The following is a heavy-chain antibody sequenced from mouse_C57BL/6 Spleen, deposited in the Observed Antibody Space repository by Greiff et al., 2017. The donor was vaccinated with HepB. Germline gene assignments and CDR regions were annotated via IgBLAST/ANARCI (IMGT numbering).Heavy chain of an antibody. CDR3: ARPPDYYGSSSWYFDV. CDR2: IDPSDSET. D-gene: IGHD1-1*01. V-gene: IGHV1-52*01. Sequence: QVQLKQSGAELVRPGSSVKLSCKASGYNFTSYWMHWVKQRPIQGLEWIGNIDPSDSETHYNQKFKDKATLTVDNSSSTAYMQLSSLTSEDSAVYYFARPPDYYGSSSWYFDVWGTGTTLTVSS. J-gene: IGHJ1*03. CDR1: GYNFTSYW.